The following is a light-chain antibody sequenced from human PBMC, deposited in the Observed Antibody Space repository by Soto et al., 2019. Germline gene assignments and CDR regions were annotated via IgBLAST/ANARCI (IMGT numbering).Light chain of an antibody. V-gene: IGKV3-15*01. CDR2: HAS. J-gene: IGKJ4*01. CDR3: QQYNEWPLT. Sequence: EIGMTQSPATLSVSPGERATLSCRANQSVSNNLAGYQQKPGQAPRLLIYHASTGATGIPARLSGSGSGTELTVTNSSVQSEAFASYYCQQYNEWPLTFGGGIKVEI. CDR1: QSVSNN.